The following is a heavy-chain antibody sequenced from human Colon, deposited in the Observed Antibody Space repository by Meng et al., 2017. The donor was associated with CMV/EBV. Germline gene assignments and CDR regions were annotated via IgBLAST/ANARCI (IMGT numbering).Heavy chain of an antibody. CDR2: VSHDGKNK. CDR1: GFTFSRYW. D-gene: IGHD4-11*01. CDR3: VRGSNSSFDP. J-gene: IGHJ5*02. Sequence: GGSLRLSCAASGFTFSRYWMNWVRQAPGKGLEWVAIVSHDGKNKNYAESVKGRFTISRDNSQNTVNLHMNSLRGDDTALYYCVRGSNSSFDPWGQGTLVTAPQ. V-gene: IGHV3-30*03.